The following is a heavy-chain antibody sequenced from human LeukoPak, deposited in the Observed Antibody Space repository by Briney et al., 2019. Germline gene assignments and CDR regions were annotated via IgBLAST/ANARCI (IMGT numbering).Heavy chain of an antibody. V-gene: IGHV4-34*01. J-gene: IGHJ4*02. Sequence: PSETQSLTCAVYGGSFSGYYWSWIRQPPGKWLEWIGEINHSGCTNYNPSLKSRVTISVDTSKNQFSLKLSSVTAADTAVYYCARGLNYDSSGYYLDYWGQGTLVTVSS. CDR2: INHSGCT. CDR3: ARGLNYDSSGYYLDY. CDR1: GGSFSGYY. D-gene: IGHD3-22*01.